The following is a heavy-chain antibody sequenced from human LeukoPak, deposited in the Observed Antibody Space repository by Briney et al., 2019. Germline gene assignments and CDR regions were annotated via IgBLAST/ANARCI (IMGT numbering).Heavy chain of an antibody. Sequence: TSETLSLTCAVYGGSFGGYYWSWIRQPPGKGLEWIGEINHSGSTNYNPSLKSRVTISVDTSKNQFSLKLSSVTAADTAVYYCARAGRGSSGLIWGQGTLVTVSS. CDR2: INHSGST. D-gene: IGHD6-6*01. J-gene: IGHJ4*02. CDR3: ARAGRGSSGLI. V-gene: IGHV4-34*01. CDR1: GGSFGGYY.